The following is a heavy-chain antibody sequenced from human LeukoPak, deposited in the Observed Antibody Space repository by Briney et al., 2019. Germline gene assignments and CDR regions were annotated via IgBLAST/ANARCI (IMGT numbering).Heavy chain of an antibody. CDR3: ASSYGAGAFDI. V-gene: IGHV3-53*01. J-gene: IGHJ3*02. CDR2: IYSGGST. Sequence: GGSLRLSCAASGFTVSSNYMSWVRQAPGKGLGWVSVIYSGGSTYYADSVKGRFTISRDNSRSTLYLQMNSLRAEDTAVYYCASSYGAGAFDIWGQGTMVTVSS. D-gene: IGHD4-17*01. CDR1: GFTVSSNY.